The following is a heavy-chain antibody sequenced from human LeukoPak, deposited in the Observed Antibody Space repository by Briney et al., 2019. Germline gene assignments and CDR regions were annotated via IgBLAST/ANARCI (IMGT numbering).Heavy chain of an antibody. CDR3: ASGRGQWLGNFYYYYYGMDV. D-gene: IGHD6-19*01. CDR1: GGSISSYY. V-gene: IGHV4-59*01. Sequence: SETLSLTCTVSGGSISSYYWSWIRQPPGKGLEWIGCIYYSGSTNYNPSLKSRVTISVDTSKNQFSLKLSSVTAADTAVYYCASGRGQWLGNFYYYYYGMDVWGQGTTVTVSS. J-gene: IGHJ6*02. CDR2: IYYSGST.